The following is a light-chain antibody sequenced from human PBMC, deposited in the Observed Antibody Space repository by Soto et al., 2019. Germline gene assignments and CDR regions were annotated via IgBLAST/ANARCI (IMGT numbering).Light chain of an antibody. CDR2: LNSDGRH. J-gene: IGLJ3*02. V-gene: IGLV4-69*01. CDR1: SGHSSYT. CDR3: QTWGTGIEV. Sequence: QPVLTQSPSASASLGASVKPTCTLSSGHSSYTIAWHQQQPEKGPRYLMTLNSDGRHSKGDGIPDRFSGSSSGAERYLSISSLQSEDEADYYCQTWGTGIEVFGGGTKVTVL.